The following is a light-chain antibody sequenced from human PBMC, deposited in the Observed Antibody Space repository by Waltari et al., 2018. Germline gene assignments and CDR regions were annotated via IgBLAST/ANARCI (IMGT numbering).Light chain of an antibody. CDR1: QSVSTS. J-gene: IGKJ1*01. CDR2: KAS. V-gene: IGKV1-5*03. CDR3: KQYITYPCT. Sequence: DIQMTQSPSTLSASVGDRVTITCRASQSVSTSLAWYQQKPGKAPKVLIYKASSLESGVPLRFSGSGSGTEFTLTITSLQPDDVAIYSCKQYITYPCTFGQGTKVEVK.